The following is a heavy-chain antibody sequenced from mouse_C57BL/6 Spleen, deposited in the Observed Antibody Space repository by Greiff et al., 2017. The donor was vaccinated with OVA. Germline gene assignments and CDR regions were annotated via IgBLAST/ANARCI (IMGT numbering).Heavy chain of an antibody. V-gene: IGHV5-9*01. J-gene: IGHJ3*01. CDR3: AVYYDYDEAWFAY. Sequence: EVKLVESGGGLVKPGGSLKLSCAASGFTFSSYTMSWVRQTPEKRLEWVATISGGGGNTYYPDSVKGRFTISRDNAKNTLYLQMSSLRSEDTALYYCAVYYDYDEAWFAYWGQGTLVTVSA. D-gene: IGHD2-4*01. CDR2: ISGGGGNT. CDR1: GFTFSSYT.